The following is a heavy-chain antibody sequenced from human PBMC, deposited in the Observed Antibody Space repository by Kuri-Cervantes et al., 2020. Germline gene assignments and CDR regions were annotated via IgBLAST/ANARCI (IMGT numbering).Heavy chain of an antibody. CDR1: GGSSSGYY. CDR3: ARHAVAGTIVDY. Sequence: ESLKISCAVYGGSSSGYYWSWIRQPPGKGLEWIGYIYTSGSTNYNPSLKSRVTISVDTSKNQFSLKLSSVTAADTAVYYCARHAVAGTIVDYWGQGTLVTVSS. V-gene: IGHV4-4*08. D-gene: IGHD6-19*01. J-gene: IGHJ4*02. CDR2: IYTSGST.